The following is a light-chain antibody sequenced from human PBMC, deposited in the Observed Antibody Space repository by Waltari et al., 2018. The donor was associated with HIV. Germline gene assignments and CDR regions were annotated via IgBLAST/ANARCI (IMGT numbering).Light chain of an antibody. V-gene: IGLV2-8*01. J-gene: IGLJ2*01. Sequence: QSALTQPPSAAASSVQSVTISCTGTSNDLGAYEYVSCYQQHPGSAPKLLIYEVTERPSGVPDRFSGSKSGKTAFLTVSGLQAEDDGHYFCTSDADNSGVLVGGGTNLAVL. CDR2: EVT. CDR3: TSDADNSGVL. CDR1: SNDLGAYEY.